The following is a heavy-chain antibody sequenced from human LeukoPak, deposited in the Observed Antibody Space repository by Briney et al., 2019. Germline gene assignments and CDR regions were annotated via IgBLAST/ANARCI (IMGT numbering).Heavy chain of an antibody. Sequence: GASVKVSCNASGYTFTGYYMHWVRQAPGQGLEWMGWINPNSGGTNYAQKFQGRVTMTRDTSISTAYMELSRLRSDDTAVYYCARDEGRYCSGGSCRYPDYWGQGTLVTVSS. V-gene: IGHV1-2*02. D-gene: IGHD2-15*01. CDR2: INPNSGGT. CDR3: ARDEGRYCSGGSCRYPDY. CDR1: GYTFTGYY. J-gene: IGHJ4*02.